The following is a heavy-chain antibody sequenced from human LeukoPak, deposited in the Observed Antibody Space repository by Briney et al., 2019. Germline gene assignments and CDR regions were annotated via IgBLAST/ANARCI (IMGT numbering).Heavy chain of an antibody. CDR2: IKSKTDGGTT. J-gene: IGHJ4*02. V-gene: IGHV3-15*01. D-gene: IGHD3-10*01. Sequence: GGSLRLSCAASGFTFSDHFMDWVRQAPGKGLEWVGHIKSKTDGGTTDYAAPVKGRFTISRDDSKNTLFLQMNSLKTEDTAVYYCTLPWGSGSYYDYWGQGTLVTVSS. CDR3: TLPWGSGSYYDY. CDR1: GFTFSDHF.